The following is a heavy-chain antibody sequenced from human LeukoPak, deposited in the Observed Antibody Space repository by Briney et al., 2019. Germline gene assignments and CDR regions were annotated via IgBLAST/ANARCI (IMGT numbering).Heavy chain of an antibody. CDR1: GGSFSGYY. Sequence: SETLSLTCAVYGGSFSGYYWSWIRQPPGKGLEWIGEINHSGSTNYNPSLKSRVTISVDTSKNQFSLKPSSVTAADTAVYYCARGPNDFWSGYYNWFDPWGQGTLVTVSS. J-gene: IGHJ5*02. D-gene: IGHD3-3*01. V-gene: IGHV4-34*01. CDR3: ARGPNDFWSGYYNWFDP. CDR2: INHSGST.